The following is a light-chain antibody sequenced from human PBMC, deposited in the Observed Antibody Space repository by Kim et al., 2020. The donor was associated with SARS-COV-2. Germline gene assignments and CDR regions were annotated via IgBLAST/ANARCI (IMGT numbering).Light chain of an antibody. CDR2: LNSDGSH. J-gene: IGLJ3*02. Sequence: ASVKLTCTLSSGHSSNAIAWHQQQPEKGPRYLMKLNSDGSHSKGDGIPDRFSGSSSGAERYLTISSLQSEDEADYYCQTWGSGSWVFGGGTQLTVL. CDR1: SGHSSNA. CDR3: QTWGSGSWV. V-gene: IGLV4-69*01.